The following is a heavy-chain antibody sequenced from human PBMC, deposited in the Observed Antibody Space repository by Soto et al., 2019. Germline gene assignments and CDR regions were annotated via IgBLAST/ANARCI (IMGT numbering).Heavy chain of an antibody. D-gene: IGHD3-16*01. CDR2: FDPEDGET. J-gene: IGHJ4*02. Sequence: ASVKVSCKVSGYTLTELSMHWVRQAPGKGLEWMGGFDPEDGETIYAQKFQGRVTMTEDTSTDTAYMELSSLRSEDTAVYYCATAFGGGGDHALFDYWGQGTLVSVSS. CDR3: ATAFGGGGDHALFDY. CDR1: GYTLTELS. V-gene: IGHV1-24*01.